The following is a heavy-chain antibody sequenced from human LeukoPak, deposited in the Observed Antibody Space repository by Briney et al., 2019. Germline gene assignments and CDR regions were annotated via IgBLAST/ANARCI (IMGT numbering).Heavy chain of an antibody. D-gene: IGHD3-10*01. CDR3: ARDGGHVSKYSYGSGSNIYYYGMDV. J-gene: IGHJ6*04. Sequence: GGSLRLSCAASGFTFSSYSMNWVRQAPGKGREWVSSISSSSSYIDYADSVKGRFTISRDNAKNSLYLPMTSLSAEDTAVYYCARDGGHVSKYSYGSGSNIYYYGMDVWGKGTTVTVSS. V-gene: IGHV3-21*01. CDR1: GFTFSSYS. CDR2: ISSSSSYI.